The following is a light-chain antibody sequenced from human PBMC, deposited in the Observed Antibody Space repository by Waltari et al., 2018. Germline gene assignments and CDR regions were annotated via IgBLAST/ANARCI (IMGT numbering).Light chain of an antibody. Sequence: QSALTQPASVSESPGQSITISCTGTSSDVGGYNYVSWYQQHIGKAPKLMIYDVSKRPSAVSNRFSGSKSVNTASLTISGLQAEDEADYYCSSYTSSSTWVFGGGTKLTVL. CDR1: SSDVGGYNY. CDR3: SSYTSSSTWV. CDR2: DVS. V-gene: IGLV2-14*01. J-gene: IGLJ3*02.